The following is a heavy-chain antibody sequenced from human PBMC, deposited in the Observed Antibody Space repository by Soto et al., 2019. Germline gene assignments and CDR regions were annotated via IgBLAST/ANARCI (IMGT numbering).Heavy chain of an antibody. CDR2: ISGSGTNT. CDR3: AKRGGGYYSPFDY. Sequence: GGSLRLSCVASGFSFSTYPMTWVRQAPGKGLEWVSLISGSGTNTYYAESVKGRFTISRDNSQNTLYLQMNSLRAEDTAVYYCAKRGGGYYSPFDYWGQGTLVTVSS. J-gene: IGHJ4*02. V-gene: IGHV3-23*01. CDR1: GFSFSTYP. D-gene: IGHD3-22*01.